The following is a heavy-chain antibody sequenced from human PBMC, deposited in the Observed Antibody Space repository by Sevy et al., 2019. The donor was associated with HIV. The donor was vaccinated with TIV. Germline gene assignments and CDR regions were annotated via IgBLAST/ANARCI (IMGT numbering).Heavy chain of an antibody. J-gene: IGHJ4*02. V-gene: IGHV3-33*01. CDR1: GFTFSSYG. CDR3: ARGVYDFWSGYYNGPLYYFDY. D-gene: IGHD3-3*01. Sequence: GSLRLSCAASGFTFSSYGMHWVRQAPGKGLEWVAVIWYDGSNKYYADSVKGRFTISRDNSKNTLYLQMNSLRAEDTAVYYCARGVYDFWSGYYNGPLYYFDYWGQGTLVTVSS. CDR2: IWYDGSNK.